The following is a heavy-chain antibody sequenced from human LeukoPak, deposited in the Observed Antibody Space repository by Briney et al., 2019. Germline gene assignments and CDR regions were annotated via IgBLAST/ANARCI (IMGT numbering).Heavy chain of an antibody. CDR2: IYYSGST. V-gene: IGHV4-39*07. CDR1: GGSISSSSYY. CDR3: AREGSQAFFDY. D-gene: IGHD3-10*01. J-gene: IGHJ4*02. Sequence: PSETLSLTCTVSGGSISSSSYYWGWIRQPPGKGLEWIGSIYYSGSTYYNPSLKSRVTISVDTSKNQFSLKLSSVTAADTAVYYCAREGSQAFFDYWGQGTLVTVSS.